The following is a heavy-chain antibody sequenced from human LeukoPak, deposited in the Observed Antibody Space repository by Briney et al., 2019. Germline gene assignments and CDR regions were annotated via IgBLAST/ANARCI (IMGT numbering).Heavy chain of an antibody. Sequence: GGSLRLSCAASGFTFSSYAMHWVRQAPGKGLEWVAVIWYDGSNKYYADSVKGRFTISRDNSKNTLYLQMNSLRAEDTAVYYCARDEGIRLPQPGYWGQGTLVTVSS. J-gene: IGHJ4*02. V-gene: IGHV3-33*01. CDR2: IWYDGSNK. CDR3: ARDEGIRLPQPGY. CDR1: GFTFSSYA. D-gene: IGHD6-13*01.